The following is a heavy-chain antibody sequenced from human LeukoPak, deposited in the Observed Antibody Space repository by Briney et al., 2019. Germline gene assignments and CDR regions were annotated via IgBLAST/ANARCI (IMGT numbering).Heavy chain of an antibody. D-gene: IGHD5-18*01. CDR1: GYTFTSYG. J-gene: IGHJ4*02. V-gene: IGHV1-18*01. Sequence: ASVRVSCTASGYTFTSYGISWVRQAPGQGLEWMGWISAYNGNTNYAQTLQGRVTMTTDTSTSTAYMELRSLRSDDTAVYYCASQQLWVDFFDYWGQGTLVTVSS. CDR3: ASQQLWVDFFDY. CDR2: ISAYNGNT.